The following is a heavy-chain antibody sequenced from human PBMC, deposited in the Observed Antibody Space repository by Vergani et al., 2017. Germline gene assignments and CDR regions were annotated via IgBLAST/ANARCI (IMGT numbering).Heavy chain of an antibody. CDR1: GYSFTSYW. Sequence: EVQLVQSGAEVKKPGESLRISCKGSGYSFTSYWISWVRQMPGKGLEWMGRIDPSDSYTNYSPSFQGHVTISADKSISTAYLQWSSLKASDTAMYYCARLGCSGGSCYSPYYYGMDVWGQGTTVTVSS. CDR2: IDPSDSYT. V-gene: IGHV5-10-1*01. D-gene: IGHD2-15*01. J-gene: IGHJ6*02. CDR3: ARLGCSGGSCYSPYYYGMDV.